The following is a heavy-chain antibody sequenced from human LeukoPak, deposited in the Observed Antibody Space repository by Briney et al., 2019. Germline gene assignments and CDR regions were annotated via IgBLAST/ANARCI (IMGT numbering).Heavy chain of an antibody. CDR1: GYTFTGYY. V-gene: IGHV1-2*02. J-gene: IGHJ5*02. CDR2: INPNSGGT. Sequence: SVKVSCKASGYTFTGYYMHWVRQVPGQGLEWMGWINPNSGGTNYAQKFQGRVTMTRDTSISTAYMELSRLRSDDTAVYYCARTSPLIQLWLRGWFDPWGQGTLVTVSS. D-gene: IGHD5-18*01. CDR3: ARTSPLIQLWLRGWFDP.